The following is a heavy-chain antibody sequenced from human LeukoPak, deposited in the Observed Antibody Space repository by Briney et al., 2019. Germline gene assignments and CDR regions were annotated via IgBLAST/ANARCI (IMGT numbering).Heavy chain of an antibody. Sequence: SGGSLRLSCAASGFTVSSNYMSWVRQAPGKGLEWVSVIYSGGSTYYADSVKGRFTISRDNSKNTLYLQMNSLRAEDTAVYYCAKDFSVYYYDSRVLDYWGQGTLVTVSS. CDR2: IYSGGST. D-gene: IGHD3-22*01. CDR3: AKDFSVYYYDSRVLDY. J-gene: IGHJ4*02. CDR1: GFTVSSNY. V-gene: IGHV3-66*01.